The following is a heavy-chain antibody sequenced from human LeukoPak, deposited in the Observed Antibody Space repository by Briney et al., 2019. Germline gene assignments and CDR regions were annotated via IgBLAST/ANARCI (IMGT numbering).Heavy chain of an antibody. V-gene: IGHV4-39*07. D-gene: IGHD6-13*01. CDR1: GGSISSSSYY. CDR3: AREGAAGGYYYYYMDV. J-gene: IGHJ6*03. CDR2: IYYSGST. Sequence: SETLSLTCTVSGGSISSSSYYWGWIRQPPGKGLEWIGSIYYSGSTYYNPSLKSRVTISVDTSKNQFSLKLSSVTAADTAVYYCAREGAAGGYYYYYMDVWGKGTTVTVSS.